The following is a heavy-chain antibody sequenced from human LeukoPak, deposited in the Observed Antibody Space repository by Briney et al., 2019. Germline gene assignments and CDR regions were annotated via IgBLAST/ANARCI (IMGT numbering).Heavy chain of an antibody. CDR3: SRGPRFDP. CDR1: GYSFNIYE. Sequence: AGSVKVSCKTSGYSFNIYEINWVRQATGQGLEWMGWVNPNSGDTDYAQKFQGRLTMTRNTSISTAYMELSGLRLEDTAVYYCSRGPRFDPWGQGTQVTVSS. CDR2: VNPNSGDT. V-gene: IGHV1-8*01. J-gene: IGHJ5*02.